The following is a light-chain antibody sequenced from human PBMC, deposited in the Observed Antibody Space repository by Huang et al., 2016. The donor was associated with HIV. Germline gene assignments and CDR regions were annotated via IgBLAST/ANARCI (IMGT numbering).Light chain of an antibody. J-gene: IGKJ2*01. CDR3: QQSYSTPPYT. V-gene: IGKV1-39*01. Sequence: DIQMTQSPTSLSASVGDRVTITCRASQSISRYLNWYQQKPGKAPKLLIYAASSLQSGVPSRFSCSGSGTDFTLTISSLQPEDFATYYCQQSYSTPPYTFGQGTKLEIK. CDR2: AAS. CDR1: QSISRY.